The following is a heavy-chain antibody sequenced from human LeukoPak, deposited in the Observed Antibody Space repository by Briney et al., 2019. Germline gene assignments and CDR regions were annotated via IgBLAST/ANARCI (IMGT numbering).Heavy chain of an antibody. CDR1: GFIFSGYW. J-gene: IGHJ6*02. V-gene: IGHV3-7*01. CDR3: VRNAPGDV. CDR2: IKEDGSEK. Sequence: GGSRRLSCVASGFIFSGYWMSWVRQAPGKGLEWVANIKEDGSEKYYVDSVKGRFTISRDNAKKSLYLQMNSLRAEDTAVYYCVRNAPGDVWGQGTTVTVSS. D-gene: IGHD1-1*01.